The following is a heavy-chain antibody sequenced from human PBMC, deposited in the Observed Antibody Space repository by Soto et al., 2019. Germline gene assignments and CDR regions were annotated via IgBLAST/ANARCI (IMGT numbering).Heavy chain of an antibody. CDR1: GVSISSGDYY. CDR2: IYYSGST. D-gene: IGHD2-15*01. Sequence: QVQLQESGPGLVKPSQTLSLACTVSGVSISSGDYYWSWIRQPPGKGLEWIGYIYYSGSTYYNPSLKSRVTISVDTSKNQFSLKLSSVTVADTAVYYCARVLGYCCGGSCYSGWVDYWGQGTLVTVSS. CDR3: ARVLGYCCGGSCYSGWVDY. V-gene: IGHV4-30-4*01. J-gene: IGHJ4*02.